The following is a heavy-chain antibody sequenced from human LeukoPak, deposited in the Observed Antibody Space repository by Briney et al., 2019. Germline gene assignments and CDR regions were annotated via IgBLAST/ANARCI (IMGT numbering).Heavy chain of an antibody. CDR2: ISGSGGST. CDR1: GFTFSSYA. CDR3: ATVSGSRYYYYGMDV. J-gene: IGHJ6*02. D-gene: IGHD1-26*01. Sequence: NPGGSLRLSCAASGFTFSSYAMSWVRQAPVKGLEWVSAISGSGGSTYYADSVKGRFTISRDNSKNTLYLQMNSLRAEDTAVYYCATVSGSRYYYYGMDVWGQGTTVTVSS. V-gene: IGHV3-23*01.